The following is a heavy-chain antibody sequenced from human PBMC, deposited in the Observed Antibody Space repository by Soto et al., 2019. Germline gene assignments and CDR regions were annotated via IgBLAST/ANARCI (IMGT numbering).Heavy chain of an antibody. CDR3: AKDQASYLKXSSSWYGPGYYYYGMDV. CDR2: ISGSGGST. Sequence: LRLSCAASGFTFSSYAMIWVRQAPGRGLEWVSAISGSGGSTYYADSVKGRFTISRDNSKNTLYLQMNSLRAEDTAVYYCAKDQASYLKXSSSWYGPGYYYYGMDVWGQGTTVTVSS. V-gene: IGHV3-23*01. CDR1: GFTFSSYA. J-gene: IGHJ6*02. D-gene: IGHD6-13*01.